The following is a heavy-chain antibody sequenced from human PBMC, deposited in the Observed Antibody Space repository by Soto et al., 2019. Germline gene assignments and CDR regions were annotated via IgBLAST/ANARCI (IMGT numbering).Heavy chain of an antibody. Sequence: QVQLVESGGGLVKPGGSLRLSCAASGFTFSDYYMSWIRQAPGKGLEWVSYISSSGGSTYYADSVKGRFTISRDNSKNTLYLQMNSLRAEDTAVYYCAKEPNRYGSGSYRDYWGQGTLVTVSS. CDR3: AKEPNRYGSGSYRDY. CDR2: ISSSGGST. J-gene: IGHJ4*02. D-gene: IGHD3-10*01. CDR1: GFTFSDYY. V-gene: IGHV3-11*01.